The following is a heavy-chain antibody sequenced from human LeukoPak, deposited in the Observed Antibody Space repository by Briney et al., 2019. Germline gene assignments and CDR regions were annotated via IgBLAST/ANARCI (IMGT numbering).Heavy chain of an antibody. J-gene: IGHJ4*02. CDR1: GFTFSSYA. V-gene: IGHV3-23*01. CDR2: LNDISSMI. D-gene: IGHD1-26*01. CDR3: VKEGGIYPAWYFGY. Sequence: PGGSLRLSCAASGFTFSSYAMTWVRQAPGKGLEGVSTLNDISSMIYYADSVMGRFTISRDNSKNTVYLQMSSLRADDTAVYYCVKEGGIYPAWYFGYWGQGTPVTVSS.